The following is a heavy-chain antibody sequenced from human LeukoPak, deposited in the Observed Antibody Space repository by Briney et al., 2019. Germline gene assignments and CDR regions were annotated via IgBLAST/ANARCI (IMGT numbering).Heavy chain of an antibody. D-gene: IGHD4-17*01. CDR1: GFTFSSYA. J-gene: IGHJ5*02. CDR2: ISYDGSNK. CDR3: ARSTVTPPGGGWFDP. V-gene: IGHV3-30*01. Sequence: QAGGSLRLSCAASGFTFSSYAMHWVRQAPGKGLEWVAVISYDGSNKYYADSVKGRFTIPRDNSKNTLYLQMNSLRAEDTAVYYCARSTVTPPGGGWFDPWGQGTLVTVSS.